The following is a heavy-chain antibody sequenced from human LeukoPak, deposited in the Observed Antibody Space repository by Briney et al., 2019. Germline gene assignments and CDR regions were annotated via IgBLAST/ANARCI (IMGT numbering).Heavy chain of an antibody. CDR1: GFTFSPYG. CDR2: ISRSATII. CDR3: ARDPCGADCHDEYFQY. V-gene: IGHV3-48*01. Sequence: PGGSLRLSCAASGFTFSPYGMNWVRQAPGKGLVWISYISRSATIIHYADSVKGRFTISRDDAKNSLYLQMNSLRAEDTAVYYCARDPCGADCHDEYFQYWGQGTLVTVPS. J-gene: IGHJ1*01. D-gene: IGHD2-21*02.